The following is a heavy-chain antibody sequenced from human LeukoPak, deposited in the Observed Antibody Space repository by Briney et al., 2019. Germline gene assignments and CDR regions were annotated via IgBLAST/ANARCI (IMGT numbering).Heavy chain of an antibody. Sequence: SQTLSLTCAISGDTVSSNSAAWNWIRQSPSRGLEWLGKTYYRSKWYNDYAVSVKSRITINPDTSKNQFSLKLSSVTAADTAVYYCARRPLRSHRQNWFDPWGQGTLVTVSS. CDR2: TYYRSKWYN. V-gene: IGHV6-1*01. CDR3: ARRPLRSHRQNWFDP. J-gene: IGHJ5*02. CDR1: GDTVSSNSAA. D-gene: IGHD4-17*01.